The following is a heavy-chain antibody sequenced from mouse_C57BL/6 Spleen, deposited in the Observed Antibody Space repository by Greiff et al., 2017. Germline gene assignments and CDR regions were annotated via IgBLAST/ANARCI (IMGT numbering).Heavy chain of an antibody. V-gene: IGHV1-82*01. Sequence: VKLMESGPELVKPGASVKISCKASGYAFSSSWMNWVKQRPGKGLEWIGRIYPGDGDTNYNGKFKGKATLTADKSSSTAYMQLSSLTSEDSAVYFCARGLLGYAMDYWGQGTSVTVSS. J-gene: IGHJ4*01. CDR3: ARGLLGYAMDY. CDR2: IYPGDGDT. D-gene: IGHD2-10*01. CDR1: GYAFSSSW.